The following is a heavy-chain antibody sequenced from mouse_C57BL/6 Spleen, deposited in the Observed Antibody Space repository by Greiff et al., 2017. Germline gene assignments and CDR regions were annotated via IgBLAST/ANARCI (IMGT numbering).Heavy chain of an antibody. Sequence: VQLQQPGAELVRPGSSVKLSCKASGYTFTSYWMHWVKQRPIQGLEWIGNIDPSDSETHYNQKFKDKATLTVDKSSSTAYMPLSSLTSEDSAVYYCAREGNLYAMDYWGQGTSVTVSS. J-gene: IGHJ4*01. CDR1: GYTFTSYW. D-gene: IGHD2-1*01. CDR2: IDPSDSET. CDR3: AREGNLYAMDY. V-gene: IGHV1-52*01.